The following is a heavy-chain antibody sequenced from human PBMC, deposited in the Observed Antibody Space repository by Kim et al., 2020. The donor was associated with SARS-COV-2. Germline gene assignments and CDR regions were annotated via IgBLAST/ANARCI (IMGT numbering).Heavy chain of an antibody. CDR1: RFTFSGYW. Sequence: GGSLRLSCAASRFTFSGYWMTWVRQAPGNGLEWVANISPDGSEKNYVDSVKGRFTISRDNTKNSLYLQMQSLRAEDTAVYYCTRGTGWTDFWGQGTLVT. CDR2: ISPDGSEK. CDR3: TRGTGWTDF. D-gene: IGHD6-19*01. V-gene: IGHV3-7*03. J-gene: IGHJ4*02.